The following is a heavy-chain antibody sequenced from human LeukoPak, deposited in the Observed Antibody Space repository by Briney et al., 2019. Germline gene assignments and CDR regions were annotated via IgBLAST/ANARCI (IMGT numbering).Heavy chain of an antibody. CDR2: ISAYNGNT. CDR3: ARDFFTYYDSSGYYYNY. D-gene: IGHD3-22*01. Sequence: GASVKVSCKASGYTFTSYGISWVRQAPGQGLEWMGWISAYNGNTNYAQKLQGRVTMTTDTSTSTAYMELRSLRSDDTAVYHCARDFFTYYDSSGYYYNYWGQGTLVTVSS. V-gene: IGHV1-18*01. J-gene: IGHJ4*02. CDR1: GYTFTSYG.